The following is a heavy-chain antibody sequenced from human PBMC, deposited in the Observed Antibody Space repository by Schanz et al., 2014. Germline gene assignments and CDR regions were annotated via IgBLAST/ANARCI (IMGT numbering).Heavy chain of an antibody. CDR2: ISDNGIST. V-gene: IGHV3-23*04. CDR1: GFTFSSYA. CDR3: AKDHAGSDILTALGN. D-gene: IGHD3-9*01. Sequence: EVQLVESGGGLVQPGGSLRLSCVASGFTFSSYAMSWVRQAPGKGLEWVSGISDNGISTYYADSVKGRFTISRDNSKNTLYLQMNSLRAEDTAVYYCAKDHAGSDILTALGNWGQGTLVTVSS. J-gene: IGHJ4*02.